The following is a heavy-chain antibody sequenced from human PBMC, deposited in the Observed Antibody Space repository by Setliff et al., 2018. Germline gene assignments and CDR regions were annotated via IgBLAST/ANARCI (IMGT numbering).Heavy chain of an antibody. CDR1: GFTFSSYW. J-gene: IGHJ4*02. Sequence: PVGSLRLSCAASGFTFSSYWMTWVRQAPGKGLEWVANIKQDGSEKYYMDSVKGRFTISRDNAKNSVYLQMNSLRADDTAVYYCAREMPVVSLFDYWGQGTLVTVSS. CDR3: AREMPVVSLFDY. V-gene: IGHV3-7*01. CDR2: IKQDGSEK. D-gene: IGHD3-22*01.